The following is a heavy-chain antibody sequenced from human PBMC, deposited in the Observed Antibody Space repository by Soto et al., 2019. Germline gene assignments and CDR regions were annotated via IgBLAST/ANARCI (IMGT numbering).Heavy chain of an antibody. V-gene: IGHV1-69*06. D-gene: IGHD6-6*01. CDR2: TIPIFGTP. Sequence: QVQLVQSGAEVKKPGSSVKVSCKASGGTLSIYGSSWVRQAPGQGLEWMGGTIPIFGTPNYAQKFQGRVTITADKSTSTAYMELGSLRSEDTAVYYCASPYTSSFAFDIWGQGTVVTVSS. CDR1: GGTLSIYG. J-gene: IGHJ3*02. CDR3: ASPYTSSFAFDI.